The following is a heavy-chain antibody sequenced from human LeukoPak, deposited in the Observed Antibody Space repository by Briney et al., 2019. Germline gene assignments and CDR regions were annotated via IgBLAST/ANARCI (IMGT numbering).Heavy chain of an antibody. CDR3: ARDTMVRGVISDAFDI. Sequence: ASVKVSCKASGYTFTSYGISWVRQAPGQGLEWMGWISAYNGNTNYAQKLQGRVTMTTDTSTSTAYMELRSLRSDDTAVCYCARDTMVRGVISDAFDIWGQGTMVTVSS. V-gene: IGHV1-18*01. J-gene: IGHJ3*02. CDR1: GYTFTSYG. CDR2: ISAYNGNT. D-gene: IGHD3-10*01.